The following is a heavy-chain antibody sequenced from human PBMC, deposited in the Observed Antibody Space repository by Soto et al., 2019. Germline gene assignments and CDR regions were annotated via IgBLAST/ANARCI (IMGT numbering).Heavy chain of an antibody. Sequence: QVQLVESGGGVVQTGKSLRLSCAGSGFTFSSYGMHWVRLAPGKGLEWLAAISHDGSSNYYADSVNGRFTISRDNSKNTLYLQMNSLRVEDTAVYYCAKSPWGATIVPCHHWGQGTLVTVSS. CDR2: ISHDGSSN. V-gene: IGHV3-30*18. D-gene: IGHD5-12*01. CDR1: GFTFSSYG. J-gene: IGHJ4*02. CDR3: AKSPWGATIVPCHH.